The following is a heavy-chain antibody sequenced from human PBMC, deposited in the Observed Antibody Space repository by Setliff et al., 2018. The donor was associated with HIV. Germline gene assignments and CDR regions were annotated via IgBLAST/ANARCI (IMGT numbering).Heavy chain of an antibody. CDR2: IIPIFGTA. J-gene: IGHJ4*02. Sequence: SVKVSCKASGGIFSNYAINWVRLAPGQGLEWMGGIIPIFGTADYAQRFQGKVTITADKSTTTVYLEMSSLTTEDTAVYYCAKASYCTGGNCNSRRSIDFWGQGTLVTVSS. V-gene: IGHV1-69*06. CDR3: AKASYCTGGNCNSRRSIDF. CDR1: GGIFSNYA. D-gene: IGHD2-15*01.